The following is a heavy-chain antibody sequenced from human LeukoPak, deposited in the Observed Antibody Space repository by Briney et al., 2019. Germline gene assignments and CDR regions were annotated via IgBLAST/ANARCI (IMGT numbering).Heavy chain of an antibody. V-gene: IGHV3-7*01. CDR3: ARDEGCDY. J-gene: IGHJ4*02. CDR1: GFTFNKYW. CDR2: IKQDGSDK. Sequence: SGGSLRLSCAASGFTFNKYWMTWVRQAPGKGLEWVANIKQDGSDKHYGSSVKGRFTISRDNAKNSVYLQMNSLRDEDTAIYYCARDEGCDYWGQGTLVTVSS.